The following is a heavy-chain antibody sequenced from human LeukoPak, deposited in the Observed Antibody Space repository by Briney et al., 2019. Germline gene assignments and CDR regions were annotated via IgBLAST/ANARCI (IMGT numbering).Heavy chain of an antibody. D-gene: IGHD4-17*01. Sequence: SETLSLTCTVSGGSVRRGNYYWTWIRQPAGSGLEWIGRIYTSGTTDYNPSLRTRVTISVDASRNQFSLNLSSVTAADTAVYYCARLGDYDAFDIWGQGTMVTVSS. V-gene: IGHV4-61*02. CDR3: ARLGDYDAFDI. CDR1: GGSVRRGNYY. CDR2: IYTSGTT. J-gene: IGHJ3*02.